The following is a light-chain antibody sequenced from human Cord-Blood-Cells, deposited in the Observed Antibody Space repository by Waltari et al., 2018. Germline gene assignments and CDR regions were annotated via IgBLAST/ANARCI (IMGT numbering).Light chain of an antibody. Sequence: QSALTQPASVSGSPGQSITISCTGTSSDVGGYNYVSWYQQHPGKSPKLMIHDVSSRPSGVSNRVSGSKSGNTAALTNSGLQAEDEADYYCSSYTSSSTWVFGGVTKLTVL. CDR2: DVS. CDR1: SSDVGGYNY. V-gene: IGLV2-14*03. CDR3: SSYTSSSTWV. J-gene: IGLJ3*02.